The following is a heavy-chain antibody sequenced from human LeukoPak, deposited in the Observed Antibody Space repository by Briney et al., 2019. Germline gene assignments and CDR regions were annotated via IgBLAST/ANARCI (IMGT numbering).Heavy chain of an antibody. CDR1: GGSIISYY. Sequence: SETLSLTCTVSGGSIISYYWGWIRQPPGKGLEWIGRIYSSGSTNYNPSLNSRVTMSVDTSKNQFSLKLNSVTAADTAVYYCARETEAGAYFDYWGQGSLVTVSS. D-gene: IGHD6-25*01. J-gene: IGHJ4*02. V-gene: IGHV4-4*07. CDR3: ARETEAGAYFDY. CDR2: IYSSGST.